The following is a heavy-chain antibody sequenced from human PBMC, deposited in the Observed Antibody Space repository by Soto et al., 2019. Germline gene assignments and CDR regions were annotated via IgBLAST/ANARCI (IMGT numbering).Heavy chain of an antibody. CDR3: ARERMSNRFDP. CDR1: GGSISSYY. V-gene: IGHV4-59*01. J-gene: IGHJ5*02. Sequence: SETLSLTCTVSGGSISSYYWSWIRQPPGKGLEWIGYIYYSGSTNYNPSLKSRVTISVDTSKNQFSLKLSSVTAADTAVYHCARERMSNRFDPWGQGTLVTVSS. CDR2: IYYSGST.